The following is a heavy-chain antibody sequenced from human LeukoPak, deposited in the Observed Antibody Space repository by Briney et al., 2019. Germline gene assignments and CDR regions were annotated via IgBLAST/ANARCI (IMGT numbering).Heavy chain of an antibody. D-gene: IGHD3-3*01. Sequence: GSSVKVSCKASGGTLSSYAISWVRQAPGQGLEWMGRIIPIFGTANYAQKFQGRVTITTDESTSTAYMELSSLRSEDTAVYYCASSDYDFWSGYYRDYWGQGTLVTVSS. J-gene: IGHJ4*02. CDR2: IIPIFGTA. CDR1: GGTLSSYA. CDR3: ASSDYDFWSGYYRDY. V-gene: IGHV1-69*05.